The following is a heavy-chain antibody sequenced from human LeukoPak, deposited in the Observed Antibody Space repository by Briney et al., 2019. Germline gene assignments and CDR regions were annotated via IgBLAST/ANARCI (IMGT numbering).Heavy chain of an antibody. CDR3: ARVLGGDFWSGYYSGYYYFVMDV. V-gene: IGHV1-8*01. CDR1: GYTFTSYD. Sequence: ASVKVSCKASGYTFTSYDINWVRQATGQGLEWMGWMNPNSGNTGYAQKSQGRVTMTRNTSISTAYMELSSLRSEDTAVYYCARVLGGDFWSGYYSGYYYFVMDVWGQGTTVTVSS. CDR2: MNPNSGNT. D-gene: IGHD3-3*01. J-gene: IGHJ6*02.